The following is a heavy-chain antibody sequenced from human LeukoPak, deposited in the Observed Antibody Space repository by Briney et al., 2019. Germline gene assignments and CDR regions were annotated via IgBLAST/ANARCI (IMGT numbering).Heavy chain of an antibody. Sequence: ASVTLSCKASGFTFTNYYMHWVRQAPGQGLEWMGLINPSGSNTNYAQKFRGRVTMTRDTSAITVYMELSSLRSEDTAVYYCAREESGGYFDYGGQGTLISVTS. CDR3: AREESGGYFDY. CDR2: INPSGSNT. J-gene: IGHJ4*02. CDR1: GFTFTNYY. D-gene: IGHD2/OR15-2a*01. V-gene: IGHV1-46*01.